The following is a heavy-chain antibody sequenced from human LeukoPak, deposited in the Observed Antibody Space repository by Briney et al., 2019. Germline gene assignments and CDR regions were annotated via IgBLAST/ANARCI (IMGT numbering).Heavy chain of an antibody. V-gene: IGHV3-9*01. D-gene: IGHD5-24*01. CDR1: GFTCDDYA. CDR3: AKGRDGYNPKYYFDY. Sequence: GGSLRLSCAASGFTCDDYAMHWVRQAPGKGLEWVSGISRNSGSIGYADSVKGRFTISRDNAKNSLYLQMNSLRADDTALYYCAKGRDGYNPKYYFDYWGQGTLVTVSS. CDR2: ISRNSGSI. J-gene: IGHJ4*02.